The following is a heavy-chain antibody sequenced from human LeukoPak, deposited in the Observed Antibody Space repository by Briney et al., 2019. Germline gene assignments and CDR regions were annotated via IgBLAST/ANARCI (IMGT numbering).Heavy chain of an antibody. Sequence: SQTLSLTCTVSGGSISSGHYYWSWTRQHPGKGLECIAYIFYSEATYYDPARKSRVTISVDTSKNQFSLKVTSVTAADTGVYYCARTLGDSRFDPWGQGTLVTVSS. V-gene: IGHV4-31*03. CDR2: IFYSEAT. J-gene: IGHJ5*02. CDR3: ARTLGDSRFDP. CDR1: GGSISSGHYY. D-gene: IGHD2-21*01.